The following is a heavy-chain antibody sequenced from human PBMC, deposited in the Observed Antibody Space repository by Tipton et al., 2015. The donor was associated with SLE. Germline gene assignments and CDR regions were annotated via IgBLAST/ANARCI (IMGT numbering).Heavy chain of an antibody. CDR3: ARALSGGYYYYYMDV. CDR2: IYHSGST. Sequence: TLSLTCAVYGGSFSGYYWGWIRQPPGKGLEWIGSIYHSGSTYYNPSLKSRVTISVDTSKNQFSLKLSSVTAADTAVYYCARALSGGYYYYYMDVWGKGTTVTVSS. V-gene: IGHV4-38-2*01. J-gene: IGHJ6*03. CDR1: GGSFSGYY. D-gene: IGHD3-10*01.